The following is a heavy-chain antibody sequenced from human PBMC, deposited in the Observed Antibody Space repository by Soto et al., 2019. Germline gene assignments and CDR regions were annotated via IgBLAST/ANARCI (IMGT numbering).Heavy chain of an antibody. CDR1: GFTFSSYG. D-gene: IGHD4-4*01. V-gene: IGHV3-30*18. J-gene: IGHJ4*02. Sequence: GGSLRLSCAASGFTFSSYGMHWVRQAPGKGLEWVAVISYDGSNKYYADSVKGRFTISRDNSKNTLYLQMNSLRAEDTAVYYCAKDRATVTYLYYFDYWGQGTLVTVSS. CDR3: AKDRATVTYLYYFDY. CDR2: ISYDGSNK.